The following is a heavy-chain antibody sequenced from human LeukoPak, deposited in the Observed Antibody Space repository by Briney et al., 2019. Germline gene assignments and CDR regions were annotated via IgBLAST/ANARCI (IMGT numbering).Heavy chain of an antibody. J-gene: IGHJ4*02. D-gene: IGHD4/OR15-4a*01. V-gene: IGHV3-7*01. CDR3: RRDGAFFDY. Sequence: GGSLRLSCAASGFTFSDYWMSWARQVPGKGLEWVANLKGDGSEKYYVDSVEGRFTISRDNAKNSMFLQMSRLRGEDTAVYYCRRDGAFFDYWGQGILVTVSS. CDR2: LKGDGSEK. CDR1: GFTFSDYW.